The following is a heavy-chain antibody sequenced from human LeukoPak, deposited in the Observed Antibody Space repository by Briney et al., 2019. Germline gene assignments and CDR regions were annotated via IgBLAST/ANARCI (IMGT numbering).Heavy chain of an antibody. CDR2: VYHTGTS. V-gene: IGHV4-59*12. Sequence: SETLSLTCTASGGSISSYYWSWIRQPPGKGLEWIGYVYHTGTSGYHPSLKSRVAMSLDTSKNQVSLKLSSVTAADTAVYFCTRVVNGGHFDYWGQGTLVTVSS. D-gene: IGHD2-8*01. J-gene: IGHJ4*02. CDR1: GGSISSYY. CDR3: TRVVNGGHFDY.